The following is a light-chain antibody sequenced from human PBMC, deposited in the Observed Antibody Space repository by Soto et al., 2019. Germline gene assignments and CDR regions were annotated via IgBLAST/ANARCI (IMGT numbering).Light chain of an antibody. J-gene: IGLJ1*01. CDR1: SSDIGGYYY. Sequence: QSALAQPASVSGSPGQSITISCTGTSSDIGGYYYVSWYQHHPGKAPKLMIYQVTNRPSGVSQRFSGSNSRNTASLTTSSLQADDEADYYCTSYSSTNTFYVFGAGTKVTVL. CDR2: QVT. CDR3: TSYSSTNTFYV. V-gene: IGLV2-14*01.